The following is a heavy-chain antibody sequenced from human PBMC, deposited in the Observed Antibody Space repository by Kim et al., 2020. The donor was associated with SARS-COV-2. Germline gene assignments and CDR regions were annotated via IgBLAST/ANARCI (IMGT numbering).Heavy chain of an antibody. CDR3: SKDRVASSSSSFGMDV. Sequence: GGSLRLSCAASGFTFSNYAMSWVRQAPGKGLEWVSAISGSGGFTYYADSVKGRFTISRDNSRNTLYVEMNSLRAEDTAVYYCSKDRVASSSSSFGMDVWGQGTTVTGSS. CDR1: GFTFSNYA. J-gene: IGHJ6*02. V-gene: IGHV3-23*01. D-gene: IGHD6-13*01. CDR2: ISGSGGFT.